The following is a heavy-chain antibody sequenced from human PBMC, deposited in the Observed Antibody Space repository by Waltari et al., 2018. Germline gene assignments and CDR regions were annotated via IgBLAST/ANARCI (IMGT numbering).Heavy chain of an antibody. V-gene: IGHV4-59*11. CDR3: ARAKVGSELRYFDWYPTTDAFDI. CDR1: GGSISSHY. Sequence: QVQLQESGPGLVKPSETLSLTCTVSGGSISSHYWSWIRQPPGKGLEWIGYIYYSGSTNYNPSLKSRVTISVDTSKNQFSLKLSSVTAADTAVYYCARAKVGSELRYFDWYPTTDAFDIWGQGTMVTVSS. D-gene: IGHD3-9*01. J-gene: IGHJ3*02. CDR2: IYYSGST.